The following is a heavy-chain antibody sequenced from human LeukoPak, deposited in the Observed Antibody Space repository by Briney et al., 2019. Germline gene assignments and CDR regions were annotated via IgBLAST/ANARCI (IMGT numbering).Heavy chain of an antibody. Sequence: TSETLSLTCTVSGGSISSYYWSWIRQPPGKGLEWIGYIYYSGSTNYNPSFKSRVTISVDTSKNQFSLKLSSVTAADTAVYYCARSTGATSFDYWGQGTLVTVSS. CDR1: GGSISSYY. V-gene: IGHV4-59*01. J-gene: IGHJ4*02. CDR3: ARSTGATSFDY. D-gene: IGHD1/OR15-1a*01. CDR2: IYYSGST.